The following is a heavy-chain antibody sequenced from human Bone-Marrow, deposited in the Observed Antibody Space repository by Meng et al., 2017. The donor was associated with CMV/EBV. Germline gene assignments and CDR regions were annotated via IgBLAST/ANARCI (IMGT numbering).Heavy chain of an antibody. CDR1: GYTFTSYY. V-gene: IGHV1-46*01. J-gene: IGHJ6*02. CDR3: ARVDPYSNYGLYGMDV. CDR2: INPSGGST. Sequence: ASVKVSCKASGYTFTSYYMHWVRQAPGQGLEWMGIINPSGGSTSYAQKFQARVSMTRDTSTNTVYMELSSLRSEDTAGYYCARVDPYSNYGLYGMDVWGQGTTVTVSS. D-gene: IGHD4-11*01.